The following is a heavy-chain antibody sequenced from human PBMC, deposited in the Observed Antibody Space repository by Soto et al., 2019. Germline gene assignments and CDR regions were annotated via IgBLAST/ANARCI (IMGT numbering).Heavy chain of an antibody. D-gene: IGHD2-21*01. CDR3: ARNRLHFDY. J-gene: IGHJ4*02. V-gene: IGHV3-23*01. CDR1: GFTFSTYA. CDR2: ISDSGANT. Sequence: PGGSLRLSCATSGFTFSTYAMTWVRQAPGQGLEWVSSISDSGANTDYADSVKGRFTISRDNSKNTLYLQMNSLRVEDTAIYYCARNRLHFDYWGQGILVTVSS.